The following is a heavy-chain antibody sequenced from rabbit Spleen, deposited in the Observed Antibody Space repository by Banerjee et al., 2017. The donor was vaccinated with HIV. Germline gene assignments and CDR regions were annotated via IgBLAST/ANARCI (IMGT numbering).Heavy chain of an antibody. CDR3: ARGAWSTDCMNL. CDR1: GFTLSSYW. CDR2: IDAGSSGST. Sequence: EESGGDLVKPEGSLPLTCTASGFTLSSYWICWVRQAPGKGLEWIACIDAGSSGSTYYASWAKGRFTISKTSSTTVTLQMTSLTAADTATYFCARGAWSTDCMNLWGPGTLVHRL. D-gene: IGHD7-1*01. V-gene: IGHV1S45*01. J-gene: IGHJ4*01.